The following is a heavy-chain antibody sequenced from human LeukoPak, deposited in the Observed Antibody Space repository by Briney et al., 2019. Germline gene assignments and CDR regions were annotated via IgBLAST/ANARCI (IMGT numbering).Heavy chain of an antibody. J-gene: IGHJ4*02. Sequence: PGGSLRLSCAASGFTFSSYAMHWVRQAPGKGLEYVSAISSNGGSTYYANSVKGRFTISRDNSKNTLYLQMGSLRAEDMAVYYCARDQAVVGGPFDYWGQGTLVTVSS. CDR3: ARDQAVVGGPFDY. CDR1: GFTFSSYA. D-gene: IGHD3-16*01. CDR2: ISSNGGST. V-gene: IGHV3-64*01.